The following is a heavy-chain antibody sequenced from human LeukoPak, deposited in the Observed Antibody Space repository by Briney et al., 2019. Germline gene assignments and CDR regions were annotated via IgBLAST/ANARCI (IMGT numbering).Heavy chain of an antibody. D-gene: IGHD6-13*01. V-gene: IGHV3-21*01. Sequence: GGSLRLSCAASGFTFSSYSMNWVRQAPGKGLEWLSSISGSSSYIYYADSVKGRFTISRDNARNFLYLQMKSLRAEDTAVYYCARTPSIVGYTSRELGHWYFDLWGRGTPVTVSS. CDR3: ARTPSIVGYTSRELGHWYFDL. CDR2: ISGSSSYI. J-gene: IGHJ2*01. CDR1: GFTFSSYS.